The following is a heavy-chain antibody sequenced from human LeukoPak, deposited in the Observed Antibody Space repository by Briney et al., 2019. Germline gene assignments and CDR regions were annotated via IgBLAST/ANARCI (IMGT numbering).Heavy chain of an antibody. CDR2: IYYTGST. Sequence: SETLSLTCTVSGGSIRSSSYYWGWIRQPPGKGLEWIGSIYYTGSTYYNPSLKSRLTISIDTSKNQFSLKLSSVTAADTAVYYCARSYGDVDYWGQGTLVTVFS. J-gene: IGHJ4*02. CDR1: GGSIRSSSYY. V-gene: IGHV4-39*07. CDR3: ARSYGDVDY. D-gene: IGHD4-17*01.